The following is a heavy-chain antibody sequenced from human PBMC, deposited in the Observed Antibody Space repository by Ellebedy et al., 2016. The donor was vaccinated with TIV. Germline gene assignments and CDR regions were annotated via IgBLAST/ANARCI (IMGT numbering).Heavy chain of an antibody. Sequence: SETLSLTXTVSGGSISSYYWSWIRQPPGKGLEWIGYIYYSGSTNYNPSLKSRVTISVDTSKNQFSLKLNSVTAADTAVYYCARVIGAVDIWGQGTMVTVSS. D-gene: IGHD2/OR15-2a*01. J-gene: IGHJ3*02. CDR3: ARVIGAVDI. V-gene: IGHV4-59*08. CDR2: IYYSGST. CDR1: GGSISSYY.